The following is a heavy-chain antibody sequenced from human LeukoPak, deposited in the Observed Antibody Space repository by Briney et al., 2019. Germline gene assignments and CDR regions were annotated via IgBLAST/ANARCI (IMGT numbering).Heavy chain of an antibody. CDR1: GGSFSGYY. CDR3: ARRTGTTISRAFDI. V-gene: IGHV4-34*01. Sequence: SETLSLTCAVYGGSFSGYYWSWIRQPPGKGLEWLGEINHSGSTNYNPSLKSRVTISVDTSKNQFSLKLSSVTAADTAVYYCARRTGTTISRAFDIWGQGTMVTVSS. D-gene: IGHD1-1*01. CDR2: INHSGST. J-gene: IGHJ3*02.